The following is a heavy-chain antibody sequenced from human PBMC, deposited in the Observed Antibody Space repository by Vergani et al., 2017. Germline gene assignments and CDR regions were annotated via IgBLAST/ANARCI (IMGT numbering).Heavy chain of an antibody. Sequence: EVQLVESGGGLVQPGGSLRLSCAASGFTFSSYWMHWVRQAPGKGLVWVSRINSDGSSTSYADSVKGRFTISRDNAKNTLYLQMNSLRAEDTAVYYCARVCGYSGGWYYFDYWGQGTLVTVSS. V-gene: IGHV3-74*01. CDR3: ARVCGYSGGWYYFDY. CDR2: INSDGSST. D-gene: IGHD6-19*01. J-gene: IGHJ4*02. CDR1: GFTFSSYW.